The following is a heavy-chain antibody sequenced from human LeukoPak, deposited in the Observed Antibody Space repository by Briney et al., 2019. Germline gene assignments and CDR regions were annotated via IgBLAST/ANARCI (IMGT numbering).Heavy chain of an antibody. J-gene: IGHJ3*02. CDR3: ARDRGTVADDYGDLGGDAFDI. CDR2: IYYSGST. D-gene: IGHD4-17*01. CDR1: GGSISSSSYY. Sequence: PSETLSLTCTVSGGSISSSSYYWGWIRQPPGKGLEWIGSIYYSGSTYYNPSLKSRVTISVDTSKNQFSLKLSSVTAADTAVYYCARDRGTVADDYGDLGGDAFDIWGQETMVTVSS. V-gene: IGHV4-39*07.